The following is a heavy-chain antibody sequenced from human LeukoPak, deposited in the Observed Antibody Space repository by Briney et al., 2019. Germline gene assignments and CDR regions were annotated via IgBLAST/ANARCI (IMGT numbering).Heavy chain of an antibody. V-gene: IGHV1-69*05. D-gene: IGHD2-2*01. CDR2: IIPIFGTA. Sequence: ASVKVSCKASGGTFSSYAISWVRQAPGQGLEWMGGIIPIFGTANYAQKFQGRVTITTDESTSTAYMELSSLRSEDTAVYYCARARSTYSSSTSCHLYYFDYWGQGTLVTVSS. CDR3: ARARSTYSSSTSCHLYYFDY. CDR1: GGTFSSYA. J-gene: IGHJ4*02.